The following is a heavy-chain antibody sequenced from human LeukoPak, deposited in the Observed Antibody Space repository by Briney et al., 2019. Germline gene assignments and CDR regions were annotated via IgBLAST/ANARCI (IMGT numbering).Heavy chain of an antibody. J-gene: IGHJ4*02. V-gene: IGHV4-39*02. CDR1: GGSISSSSYY. D-gene: IGHD5-24*01. CDR2: IYYSGST. CDR3: ARDRWLAFDY. Sequence: SETLSLTCTVSGGSISSSSYYWGWIRQPPGKGLEWIGSIYYSGSTYYNPSLKSRVTISVDTSKNQFSLKLSSVTAADTAVYYCARDRWLAFDYWGQGTLVTVSS.